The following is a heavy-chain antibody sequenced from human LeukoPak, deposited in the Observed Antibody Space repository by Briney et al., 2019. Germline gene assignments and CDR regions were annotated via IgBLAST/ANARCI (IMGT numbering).Heavy chain of an antibody. CDR1: GGSFSGYY. Sequence: PSETLSLTCAVYGGSFSGYYWSWIRQPPGKGLEWIGEINHSGSTNYNPSLKSRVTISVDTSKNQFSLKLSSVTAADTAVYYCASLHPITRTYYYGSGSYYTGAFDIWGQGTMVTVSS. J-gene: IGHJ3*02. CDR2: INHSGST. CDR3: ASLHPITRTYYYGSGSYYTGAFDI. D-gene: IGHD3-10*01. V-gene: IGHV4-34*01.